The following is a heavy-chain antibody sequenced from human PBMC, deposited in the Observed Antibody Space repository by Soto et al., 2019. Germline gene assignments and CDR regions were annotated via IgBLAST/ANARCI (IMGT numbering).Heavy chain of an antibody. CDR1: GFTFSSYW. CDR3: ARDRGYSRGIRKYYYYGMDV. CDR2: INSDGSST. V-gene: IGHV3-74*01. J-gene: IGHJ6*02. Sequence: PGGSLRLSCAASGFTFSSYWMHWVRQAPGKGLVWVSRINSDGSSTSYADSVKGRFTISRDNAKNTLYLQMNSLRAEDTAVYYCARDRGYSRGIRKYYYYGMDVWGQGTTVTVSS. D-gene: IGHD2-21*01.